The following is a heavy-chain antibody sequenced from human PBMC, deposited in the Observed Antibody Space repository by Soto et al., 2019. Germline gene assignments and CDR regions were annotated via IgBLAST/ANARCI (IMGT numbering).Heavy chain of an antibody. D-gene: IGHD1-26*01. V-gene: IGHV3-30*18. CDR2: ISYDGSNK. Sequence: LRLSCAASGFTFSSYGMHWVRQAPGKGLERVAVISYDGSNKYYADSVKGRFTISRDNSKNTLYLQMNSLRAEDTAVYYCAKDTVGATNYFDYWGQGTLVTVSS. J-gene: IGHJ4*02. CDR1: GFTFSSYG. CDR3: AKDTVGATNYFDY.